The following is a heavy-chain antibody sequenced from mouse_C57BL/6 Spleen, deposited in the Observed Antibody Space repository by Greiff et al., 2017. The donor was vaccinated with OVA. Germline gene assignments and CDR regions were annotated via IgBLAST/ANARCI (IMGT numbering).Heavy chain of an antibody. CDR2: ISSGGSYT. CDR3: ARHFGNYEYFDV. J-gene: IGHJ1*03. CDR1: GFTFSSYG. Sequence: VQLQQSGGDLVKPGGSLKLSCAASGFTFSSYGMSWVRQTPDKRLEWVATISSGGSYTYYPDSVKGRFTISRDNAKNTLYLQMSSLKSEDTAMYYCARHFGNYEYFDVWGTGTTVTVSS. V-gene: IGHV5-6*01. D-gene: IGHD2-1*01.